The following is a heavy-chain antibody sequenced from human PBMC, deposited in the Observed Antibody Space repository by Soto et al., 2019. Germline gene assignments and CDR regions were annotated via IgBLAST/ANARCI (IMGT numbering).Heavy chain of an antibody. Sequence: QVQLVQSGAEVKKPGASVKVSCKASGYTFTSYGISWVRQAPGQGLEWMGWISAYNGNTNYAQKLQGRVTMTTDTSTSTAYMELRSLRSDDTAAYYCGRDTINMVRGVIIVDYYYYYGMDVWGQGTTVTVSS. CDR2: ISAYNGNT. CDR1: GYTFTSYG. J-gene: IGHJ6*02. D-gene: IGHD3-10*01. CDR3: GRDTINMVRGVIIVDYYYYYGMDV. V-gene: IGHV1-18*04.